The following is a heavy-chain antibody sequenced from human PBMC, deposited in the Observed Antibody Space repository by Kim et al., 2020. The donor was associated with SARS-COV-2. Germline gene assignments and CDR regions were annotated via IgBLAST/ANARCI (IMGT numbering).Heavy chain of an antibody. D-gene: IGHD3-10*01. V-gene: IGHV1-8*01. CDR3: ARGPGGSGSYEDYYFDY. CDR2: MNPNSGNT. J-gene: IGHJ4*02. Sequence: ASVKVSCKASGYTFTSYDINWVRQATGQGLEWMGWMNPNSGNTGYAQKFQGRVTMTRNTSISTAYMELSSLRSEDTAVYYCARGPGGSGSYEDYYFDYWGQGTLVTVSS. CDR1: GYTFTSYD.